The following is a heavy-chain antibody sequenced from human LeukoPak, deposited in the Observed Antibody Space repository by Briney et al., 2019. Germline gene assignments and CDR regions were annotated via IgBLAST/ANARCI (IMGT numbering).Heavy chain of an antibody. CDR3: TAEKNGSPHY. D-gene: IGHD2-8*01. Sequence: SETLSLTCAVYGGSFSGYYWSWIRQPPGKGLEWIGEINHSGSTNYNPSLKSRVTISPDMSKNEFFLTMTSVTAADTAVYFCTAEKNGSPHYWGQGTQDTVSS. J-gene: IGHJ4*02. CDR1: GGSFSGYY. V-gene: IGHV4-34*01. CDR2: INHSGST.